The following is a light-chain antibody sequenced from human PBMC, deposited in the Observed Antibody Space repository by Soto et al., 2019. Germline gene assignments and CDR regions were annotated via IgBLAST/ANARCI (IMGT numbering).Light chain of an antibody. J-gene: IGKJ4*01. CDR2: TAS. CDR1: QSIGRW. V-gene: IGKV1-12*01. CDR3: IQAYNYPLT. Sequence: DIQMTQSPSSVSASVGDRVTITCRASQSIGRWLAWYQQKPGKDPNLMIYTASTLPSGVPSRFSGSASGTEFTLTISSLKPEDFETYYGIQAYNYPLTFAGGTKVDVK.